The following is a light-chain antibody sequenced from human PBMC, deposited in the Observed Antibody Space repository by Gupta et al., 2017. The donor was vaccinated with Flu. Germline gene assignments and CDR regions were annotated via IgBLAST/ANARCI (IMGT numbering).Light chain of an antibody. J-gene: IGKJ4*01. Sequence: EIVLTQSPATLSLSPGETATLSCRASQSVSIYLAWYQQKPGQAPRLLIYDATNRDNGVPARFSGSGYGKDLTLTIAGREQEDFAVYYCQQRNNWPPITFGGGTKVEI. CDR2: DAT. CDR3: QQRNNWPPIT. CDR1: QSVSIY. V-gene: IGKV3-11*01.